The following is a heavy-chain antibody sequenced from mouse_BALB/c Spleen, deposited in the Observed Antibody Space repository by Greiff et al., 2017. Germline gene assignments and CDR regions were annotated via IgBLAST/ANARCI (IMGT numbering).Heavy chain of an antibody. V-gene: IGHV5-6-3*01. Sequence: EVKVVESGGGLVQPGGSLKLSCAASGFTFSSYGMSWVRQTPDKRLELVATINSNGGSTYYPDSVKGRFTISRDNAKNTLYLQMSSLKSEDTAMYYCARDRGELGRFAYWGQGTLVTVSA. D-gene: IGHD4-1*01. CDR2: INSNGGST. CDR3: ARDRGELGRFAY. CDR1: GFTFSSYG. J-gene: IGHJ3*01.